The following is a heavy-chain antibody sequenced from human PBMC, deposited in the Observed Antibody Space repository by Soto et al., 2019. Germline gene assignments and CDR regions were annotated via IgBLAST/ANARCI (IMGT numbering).Heavy chain of an antibody. D-gene: IGHD1-26*01. Sequence: QLHLRESGPGLVKPSETLSLTCTVSGGSITSSSYYWGWIRQPPGKGLEWIGSIYYSGSTYYNPSRKSRVTISVDTPKNQFSLKLSSVTAADTAVYYCATQEVGGSYVYTFDPWGQGTLVTVSS. CDR2: IYYSGST. CDR1: GGSITSSSYY. J-gene: IGHJ5*02. CDR3: ATQEVGGSYVYTFDP. V-gene: IGHV4-39*01.